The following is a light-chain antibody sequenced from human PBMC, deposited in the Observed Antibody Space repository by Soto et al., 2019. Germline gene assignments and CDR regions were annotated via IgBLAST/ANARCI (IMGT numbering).Light chain of an antibody. V-gene: IGKV1-5*03. CDR1: QSISSW. CDR3: QQSRT. J-gene: IGKJ1*01. CDR2: KAS. Sequence: DIQMTQSPSTLAASVGDTVTITCRASQSISSWLAWYQQKPGKAPKLLIQKASSLESGVPSRFSGSRSGTEFTLTITSLQHDDFATYYCQQSRTFGQGTKVEIK.